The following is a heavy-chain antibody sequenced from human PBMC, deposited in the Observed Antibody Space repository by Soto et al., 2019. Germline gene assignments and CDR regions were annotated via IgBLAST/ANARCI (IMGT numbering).Heavy chain of an antibody. J-gene: IGHJ4*02. CDR2: ISGSGGST. V-gene: IGHV3-23*01. CDR3: AKEEIRGWTNWSHYFDY. CDR1: GFTLNSYA. Sequence: EVQLLESGGGLVRPGGSLRVSCAASGFTLNSYAMSWVRQAPGKGLEWVSAISGSGGSTYYADSVRGRFSISRDNSKNSLYLQMNSLRAEDTAIYYCAKEEIRGWTNWSHYFDYWGQGTLVTVSS. D-gene: IGHD1-1*01.